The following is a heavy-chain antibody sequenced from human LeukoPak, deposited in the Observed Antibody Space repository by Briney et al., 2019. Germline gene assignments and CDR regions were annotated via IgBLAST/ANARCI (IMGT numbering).Heavy chain of an antibody. Sequence: SETLSLTCTVSGGSISSYYWSWIRQPPGKGLEWIGYIYYSGSTNYNPSLKSRVTISVDTSKNQFSLKLSSVTAADTAVYYCARQASVLWFGELLGAWFDPWGQGTLVTVSS. D-gene: IGHD3-10*01. CDR2: IYYSGST. V-gene: IGHV4-59*08. CDR3: ARQASVLWFGELLGAWFDP. J-gene: IGHJ5*02. CDR1: GGSISSYY.